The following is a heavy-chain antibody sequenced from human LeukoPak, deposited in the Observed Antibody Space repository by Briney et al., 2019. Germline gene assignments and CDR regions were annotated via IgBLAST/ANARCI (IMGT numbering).Heavy chain of an antibody. V-gene: IGHV1-2*02. CDR3: ARDSVPAASSPYNWFDP. J-gene: IGHJ5*02. D-gene: IGHD2-2*01. CDR2: INPNSGGT. Sequence: ASVKVSCKASGYTFTGYYMHWVRQAPGQGLEWMGWINPNSGGTNYAHKFQGRVTMTRDTSISTAYMELSRLRSDDTAVYYCARDSVPAASSPYNWFDPWGQGTLVTVSS. CDR1: GYTFTGYY.